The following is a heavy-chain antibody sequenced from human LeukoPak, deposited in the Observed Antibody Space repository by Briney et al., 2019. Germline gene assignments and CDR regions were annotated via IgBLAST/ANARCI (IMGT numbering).Heavy chain of an antibody. J-gene: IGHJ4*02. CDR3: ARGWAHHDY. V-gene: IGHV3-7*01. D-gene: IGHD6-13*01. CDR1: GFTFSSSW. CDR2: LKEDGGEK. Sequence: GGSLRLSCAASGFTFSSSWMSWVRQAPGKGLEWVANLKEDGGEKYYVDSVKGRFTISGDNAKNSLYLQMNSLRAEDTAVYYCARGWAHHDYWGQGTLVTVSS.